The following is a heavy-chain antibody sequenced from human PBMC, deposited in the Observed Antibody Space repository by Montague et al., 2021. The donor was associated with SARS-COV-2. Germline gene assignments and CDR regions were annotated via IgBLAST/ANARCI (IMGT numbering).Heavy chain of an antibody. J-gene: IGHJ4*02. D-gene: IGHD5-18*01. CDR2: IDWDDDK. V-gene: IGHV2-70*01. CDR1: GFSLSTSGMC. Sequence: PALGKPTQTLTLTCTLSGFSLSTSGMCVSWIRQPPGKALEWLAVIDWDDDKSYSTSLKTRLTISKDTSKNQVVLTMTNMDPVDTATYYCARMPDQVWLDYWGQGILVTVSS. CDR3: ARMPDQVWLDY.